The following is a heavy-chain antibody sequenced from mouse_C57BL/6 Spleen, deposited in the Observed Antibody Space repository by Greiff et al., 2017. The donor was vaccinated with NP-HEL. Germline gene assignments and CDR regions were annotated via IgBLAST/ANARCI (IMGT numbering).Heavy chain of an antibody. Sequence: VQWVESGAELARPGASVKMSCKASGYTFTSYTMHWVKQRPGQGLEWIGYINPSSGYTKYNQKFKDKATLTADKSSSTAYMQLSSLTSEDSAVYYCARSYDYGYFDYWGQGTTLTVSS. J-gene: IGHJ2*01. CDR3: ARSYDYGYFDY. CDR2: INPSSGYT. V-gene: IGHV1-4*01. D-gene: IGHD2-4*01. CDR1: GYTFTSYT.